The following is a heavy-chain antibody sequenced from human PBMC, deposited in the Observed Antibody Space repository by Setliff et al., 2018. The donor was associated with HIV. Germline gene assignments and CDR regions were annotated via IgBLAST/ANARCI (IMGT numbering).Heavy chain of an antibody. Sequence: PGESLKISCKASGYSFSDYWIAWVRQMPGKGLEWVGAVYPGDSDVRYSPSFQGQVTISADKSITTAYQQWTTLKAPDTAMYYCTRGGTTTTSRSFDLWGQGTLVTVSS. CDR1: GYSFSDYW. CDR3: TRGGTTTTSRSFDL. CDR2: VYPGDSDV. J-gene: IGHJ3*01. V-gene: IGHV5-51*01. D-gene: IGHD1-26*01.